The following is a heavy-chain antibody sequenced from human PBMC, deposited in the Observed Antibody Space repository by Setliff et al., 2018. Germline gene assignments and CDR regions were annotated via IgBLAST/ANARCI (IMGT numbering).Heavy chain of an antibody. CDR2: IYPGXSDT. D-gene: IGHD1-26*01. Sequence: PGESLTISCKGSGYRFSSHWIGWVRQMPGKGLEWMGIIYPGXSDTRYSPXXQGQVTISADKSISTAYLQWSSLKASDTAMYYCASSSGSSSNDAFDIWGQGTTVT. J-gene: IGHJ3*02. CDR1: GYRFSSHW. CDR3: ASSSGSSSNDAFDI. V-gene: IGHV5-51*01.